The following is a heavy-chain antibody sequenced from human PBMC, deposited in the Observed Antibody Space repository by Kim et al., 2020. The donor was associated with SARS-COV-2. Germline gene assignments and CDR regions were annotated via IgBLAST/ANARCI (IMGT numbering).Heavy chain of an antibody. D-gene: IGHD3-10*01. CDR3: VRGGWRQGEDH. V-gene: IGHV1-8*01. CDR2: MNPNSGDT. CDR1: GYTFIGYD. J-gene: IGHJ4*02. Sequence: ASVKVSCKASGYTFIGYDINWVRQATGQGLEWMGRMNPNSGDTGYAQKFQGRVTMSRDSSKNTAYMELSSLTSQDTAVYYCVRGGWRQGEDHWGQGTLVTVSS.